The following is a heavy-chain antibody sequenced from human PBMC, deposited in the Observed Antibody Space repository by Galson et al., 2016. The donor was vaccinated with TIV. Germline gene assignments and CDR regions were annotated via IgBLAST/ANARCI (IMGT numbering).Heavy chain of an antibody. J-gene: IGHJ4*02. V-gene: IGHV3-9*01. CDR2: ISWNSGRV. Sequence: SLRLSCAASGFSFSDYHMHWVRQAPGKGLEWVSSISWNSGRVGYVDSVKGRFTISRDNAKNSLYLQMNSLKIEDTAMYYCVKVPAAAGAGVLENWGQGTLVTVSS. CDR3: VKVPAAAGAGVLEN. D-gene: IGHD6-13*01. CDR1: GFSFSDYH.